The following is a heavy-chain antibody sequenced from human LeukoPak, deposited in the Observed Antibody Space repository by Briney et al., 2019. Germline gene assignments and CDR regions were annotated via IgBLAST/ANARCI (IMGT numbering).Heavy chain of an antibody. J-gene: IGHJ4*02. D-gene: IGHD7-27*01. V-gene: IGHV3-7*01. CDR2: IKQDGSEK. Sequence: GGSLRLSCAASGFTFSSYWMSWVRQAPGRGLEWVANIKQDGSEKYYVDSVKGRFTISRDNSKNTLYLQMNSLRAEDTAVYYCARDRGHGATLGDYWGQGTLVTVSS. CDR1: GFTFSSYW. CDR3: ARDRGHGATLGDY.